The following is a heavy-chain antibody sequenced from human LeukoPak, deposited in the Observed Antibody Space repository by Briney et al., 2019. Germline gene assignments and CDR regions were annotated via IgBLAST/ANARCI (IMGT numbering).Heavy chain of an antibody. CDR3: ARQYDSSGYYLGWFDP. Sequence: SQTLSLTCTVSGGSISSGSYYWSWIRQPPGKGLEWIGYIYYSGSTNYNPSLKSRVTISVDTSKNQFSLKLSSVTAADTAVYYCARQYDSSGYYLGWFDPWGQGTLVTVSS. V-gene: IGHV4-61*01. CDR1: GGSISSGSYY. J-gene: IGHJ5*02. CDR2: IYYSGST. D-gene: IGHD3-22*01.